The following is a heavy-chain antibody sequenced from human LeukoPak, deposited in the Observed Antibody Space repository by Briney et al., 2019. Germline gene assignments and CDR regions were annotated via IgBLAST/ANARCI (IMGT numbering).Heavy chain of an antibody. D-gene: IGHD2-2*01. CDR3: AREVVPAAKGVGFDP. V-gene: IGHV3-11*01. Sequence: XXTFXXYYMXWIRQAPGKGLEWVXXXSSSGSTIYYADSVKGRFTISRDNAKNSLYLQMNSLRAEDTAVYYCAREVVPAAKGVGFDPWGQGTLVTVSS. J-gene: IGHJ5*02. CDR2: XSSSGSTI. CDR1: XXTFXXYY.